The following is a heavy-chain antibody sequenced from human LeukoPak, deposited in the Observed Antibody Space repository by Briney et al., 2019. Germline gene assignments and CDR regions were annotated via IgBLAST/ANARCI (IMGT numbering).Heavy chain of an antibody. CDR2: IRSKAYGGTT. Sequence: GGSLRLSCTASGFTFGDYAMSWVRQAPGKGLEWVGFIRSKAYGGTTEYAASVKGRFTISRDDSKSIAYLQMNSLKTEDTAVYYCTRQHSYGSGSPHSWGYYYYGMDVWGKGTTVTVSS. CDR3: TRQHSYGSGSPHSWGYYYYGMDV. CDR1: GFTFGDYA. J-gene: IGHJ6*04. V-gene: IGHV3-49*04. D-gene: IGHD3-10*01.